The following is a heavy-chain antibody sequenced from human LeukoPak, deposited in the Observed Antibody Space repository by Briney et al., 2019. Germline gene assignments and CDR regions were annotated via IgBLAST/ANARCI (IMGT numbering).Heavy chain of an antibody. Sequence: SETLSLTCTVSGGSISRYYWSCIRQPPGKGLEWIGYFYYSGNTNYSPSLKSRVTISGDTSKNQFSLKLSSVTAADTAVYYCARDGGDGYSSFDYWGQGTLVTVSS. D-gene: IGHD5-24*01. CDR3: ARDGGDGYSSFDY. CDR1: GGSISRYY. V-gene: IGHV4-59*01. CDR2: FYYSGNT. J-gene: IGHJ4*02.